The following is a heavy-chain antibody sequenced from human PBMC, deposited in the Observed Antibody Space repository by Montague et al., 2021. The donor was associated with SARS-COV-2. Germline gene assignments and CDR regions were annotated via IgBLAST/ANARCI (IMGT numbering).Heavy chain of an antibody. D-gene: IGHD3-10*01. CDR1: GDSVSRGSSY. V-gene: IGHV4-39*07. Sequence: SETLSLTCTVSGDSVSRGSSYWSWIRQPPEKGLEWIGEINHSANTKYNPSLKSPVTISIDTSKSQFSLKMTSVTAADTATYYCASGIYPSGSYYNRYYYGLNIWGPGTTVIVSS. CDR2: INHSANT. J-gene: IGHJ6*02. CDR3: ASGIYPSGSYYNRYYYGLNI.